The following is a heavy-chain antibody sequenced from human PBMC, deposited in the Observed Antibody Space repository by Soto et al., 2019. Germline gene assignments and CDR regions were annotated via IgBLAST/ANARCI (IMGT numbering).Heavy chain of an antibody. CDR3: AGHSHKDY. Sequence: EVQLVESGGGLVQPGGSLRLSCAASGFSVSSNYVSWVRQAPGKGLEWVSVVYSVGSTYYADSVKGRFTSSRDSSKNTLYLQMSSLRAEDTAVYYCAGHSHKDYWGQGALVTVSP. CDR2: VYSVGST. CDR1: GFSVSSNY. V-gene: IGHV3-66*04. J-gene: IGHJ4*02.